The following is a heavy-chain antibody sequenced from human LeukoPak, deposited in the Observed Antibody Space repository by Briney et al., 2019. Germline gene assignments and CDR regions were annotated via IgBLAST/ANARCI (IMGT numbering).Heavy chain of an antibody. D-gene: IGHD3-9*01. V-gene: IGHV4-4*07. CDR3: ARAYYDILTGYYRSSIPYYFDY. Sequence: PSETLSLTCTVSGGSISSYYWSWIRQPAGKGLEWIGRIYTSGSTYYNPSLKSRVTISVDTSKNQFSLKLSSVTAADTAVYYCARAYYDILTGYYRSSIPYYFDYWGQGTLVTVSS. CDR1: GGSISSYY. J-gene: IGHJ4*02. CDR2: IYTSGST.